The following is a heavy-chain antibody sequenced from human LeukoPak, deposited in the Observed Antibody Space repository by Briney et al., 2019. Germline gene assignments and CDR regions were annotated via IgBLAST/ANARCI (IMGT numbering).Heavy chain of an antibody. J-gene: IGHJ3*02. CDR2: IYHSGST. Sequence: SETLSLTCTVSGGSISSNSYYWAWIRQPPGKGLEWIGSIYHSGSTYYNPSLKSRVTISVDTSKNQFSLKLSSVTAADTAVYYCARGDSGYDFGAFDIWGQGTMVTVSS. CDR3: ARGDSGYDFGAFDI. D-gene: IGHD5-12*01. V-gene: IGHV4-39*07. CDR1: GGSISSNSYY.